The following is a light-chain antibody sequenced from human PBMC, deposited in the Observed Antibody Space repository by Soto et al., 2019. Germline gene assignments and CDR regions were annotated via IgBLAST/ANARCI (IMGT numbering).Light chain of an antibody. V-gene: IGLV2-14*01. CDR3: CSYTSSRTYV. CDR1: SSDVGAYIY. J-gene: IGLJ1*01. CDR2: EVT. Sequence: LTQPASVSGSPGQSITISCTGTSSDVGAYIYVSWYQHHPGKAPKVMIYEVTNRPSGVSDRFSGSKSGNTASLTISGLQAEDEADYYCCSYTSSRTYVFGTGTKVTVL.